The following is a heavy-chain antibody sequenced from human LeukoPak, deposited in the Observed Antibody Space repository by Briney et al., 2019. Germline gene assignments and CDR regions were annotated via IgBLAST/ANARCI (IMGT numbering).Heavy chain of an antibody. CDR1: GYTFTSYY. CDR2: IIPIFGTA. CDR3: ARDNPNRLNGSGSYRYYFDY. D-gene: IGHD3-10*01. V-gene: IGHV1-69*05. Sequence: GASVKVSCKASGYTFTSYYMHWVRQAPGQGLEWMGGIIPIFGTANYAQKFQGRVTITTDESTSTAYMELSSLRSEDTAVYYCARDNPNRLNGSGSYRYYFDYWGQGTLVTVSS. J-gene: IGHJ4*02.